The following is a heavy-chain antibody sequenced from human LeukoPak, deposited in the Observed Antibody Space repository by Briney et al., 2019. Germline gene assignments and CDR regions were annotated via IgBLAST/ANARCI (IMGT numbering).Heavy chain of an antibody. CDR3: ARDRINSSPSTGWFDP. CDR1: GFTFSSYG. J-gene: IGHJ5*02. Sequence: PGGSLRLSCAASGFTFSSYGVHWVRQAPGKGLEWVALIWYDGSNKYYAESVKGRFTISRDNSKNTLYLQMNSLRAEDTAIYYCARDRINSSPSTGWFDPWGQGTLVTVSS. CDR2: IWYDGSNK. V-gene: IGHV3-33*01. D-gene: IGHD6-13*01.